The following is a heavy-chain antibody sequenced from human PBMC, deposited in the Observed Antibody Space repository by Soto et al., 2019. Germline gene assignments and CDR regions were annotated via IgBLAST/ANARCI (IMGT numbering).Heavy chain of an antibody. V-gene: IGHV1-18*01. CDR3: ERVGPRAEAWFDP. Sequence: ASVKVSCKTSSYTFSSYGITCLRQATGQPLEWLGWISLYSDGTSYAQKFRGRVSMTTDTSTTTAYMELRSMRSDDTAVYYCERVGPRAEAWFDPWSQGTLVTVSS. CDR2: ISLYSDGT. CDR1: SYTFSSYG. J-gene: IGHJ5*02.